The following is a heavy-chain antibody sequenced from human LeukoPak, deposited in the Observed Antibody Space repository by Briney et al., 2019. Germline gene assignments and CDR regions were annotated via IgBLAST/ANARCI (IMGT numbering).Heavy chain of an antibody. CDR2: ISYDGSNK. CDR3: AGSSSWY. V-gene: IGHV3-30-3*01. D-gene: IGHD6-13*01. J-gene: IGHJ4*02. CDR1: GFTFSDYT. Sequence: GGSLRLSCAASGFTFSDYTMNWVRQAPGKGLEWVAVISYDGSNKYYADSVKGRFTISRDNSKNTLYLQMNSLRAEDTAVYYCAGSSSWYWGQGTLVTVSS.